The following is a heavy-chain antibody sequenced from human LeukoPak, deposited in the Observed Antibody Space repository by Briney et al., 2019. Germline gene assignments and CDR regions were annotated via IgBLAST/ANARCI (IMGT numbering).Heavy chain of an antibody. J-gene: IGHJ4*02. CDR3: VRGGAGSGSFDF. V-gene: IGHV3-7*01. D-gene: IGHD1-26*01. CDR1: GFTFSSYW. CDR2: IKQDETEK. Sequence: PGGSLRLSCVASGFTFSSYWMSWVRQAPGKGLEWVANIKQDETEKYYVDSVKGRFTVSRDNANNSLFLQMSYLGTEDTAVYYCVRGGAGSGSFDFWGQGTLVTVSS.